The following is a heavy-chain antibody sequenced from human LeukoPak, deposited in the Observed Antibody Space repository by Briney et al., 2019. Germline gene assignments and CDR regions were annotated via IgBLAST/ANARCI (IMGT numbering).Heavy chain of an antibody. J-gene: IGHJ4*02. Sequence: SQTLSLTCTVSGGSISSGGYYWSWIRQHPGKGLEWIGYIYYSGSTCYNPSLKSRVTISVDTSKNQFSLKLSSVTAADTAVYYCARDPYSGYFDYWGQGTLVTVSS. V-gene: IGHV4-31*03. CDR2: IYYSGST. CDR1: GGSISSGGYY. D-gene: IGHD2-21*01. CDR3: ARDPYSGYFDY.